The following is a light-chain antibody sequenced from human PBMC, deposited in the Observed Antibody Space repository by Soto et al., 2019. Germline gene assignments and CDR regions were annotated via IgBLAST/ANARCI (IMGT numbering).Light chain of an antibody. CDR1: ESISSW. CDR2: DAS. Sequence: DIQMTQSPSTLSTSVGDRFTITCRSSESISSWLAWYQPKPGKAPKLLIYDASSLESGVPSRFSGSGSGTEFTLTISSLQPEDFATYYCQQYKGYSTWTFGQGTKVDIK. CDR3: QQYKGYSTWT. J-gene: IGKJ1*01. V-gene: IGKV1-5*01.